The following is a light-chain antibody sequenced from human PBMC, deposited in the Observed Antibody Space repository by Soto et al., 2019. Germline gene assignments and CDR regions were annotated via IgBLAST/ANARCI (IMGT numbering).Light chain of an antibody. CDR3: QSYDTSLSGYV. J-gene: IGLJ1*01. CDR2: GNS. CDR1: SSNIGVPYD. Sequence: QSVLTQPPSVSGAPGQRVTISCTGSSSNIGVPYDVHWYQQLPGKAPKLLIYGNSNRPSGVPDRFSGSKSGTSASLAITGLQAEDEADYYCQSYDTSLSGYVFGTGTKLTVL. V-gene: IGLV1-40*01.